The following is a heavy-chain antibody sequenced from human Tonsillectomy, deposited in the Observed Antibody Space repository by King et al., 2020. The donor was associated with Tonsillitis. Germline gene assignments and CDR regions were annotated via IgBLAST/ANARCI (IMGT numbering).Heavy chain of an antibody. D-gene: IGHD2-2*01. CDR2: MNPNSGNT. Sequence: QLVQSGAEVKKPGASVKVSCKASGYTFTSYDINWVRQATGQGLEWMGWMNPNSGNTGYAQKFKGRVTMTRNTSISTAYMELSSLRSEDTAVYYCARDHQIVVVPASYYYGMDVWGQGTTVTVSS. CDR1: GYTFTSYD. CDR3: ARDHQIVVVPASYYYGMDV. J-gene: IGHJ6*02. V-gene: IGHV1-8*01.